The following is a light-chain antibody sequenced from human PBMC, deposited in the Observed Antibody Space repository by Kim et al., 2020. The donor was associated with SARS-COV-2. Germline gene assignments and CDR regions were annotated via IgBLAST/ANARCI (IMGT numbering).Light chain of an antibody. CDR2: GKN. V-gene: IGLV3-19*01. CDR3: NSRDSSGNHLV. J-gene: IGLJ2*01. Sequence: ALGPTVRLTCQGDSLRSYYASWYQQKPGQAPVLVIYGKNNRPSGIPDRFSGSSSGNTASLTITGAQAEDEADYYCNSRDSSGNHLVFGGGTQLPVL. CDR1: SLRSYY.